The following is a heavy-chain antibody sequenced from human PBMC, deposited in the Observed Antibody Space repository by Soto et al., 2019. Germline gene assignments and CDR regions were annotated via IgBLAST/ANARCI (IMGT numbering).Heavy chain of an antibody. CDR1: GGTFSSYA. J-gene: IGHJ6*02. Sequence: SVKVSCKASGGTFSSYAISWVRQAPGQGLEWMGGIIPIFGTANYAQKFQGRVTITADESTSTAYMELSSLRSEDTAVYYCARPILRYIYYYCMDVWGQGTTVTVSS. V-gene: IGHV1-69*13. CDR2: IIPIFGTA. CDR3: ARPILRYIYYYCMDV. D-gene: IGHD3-9*01.